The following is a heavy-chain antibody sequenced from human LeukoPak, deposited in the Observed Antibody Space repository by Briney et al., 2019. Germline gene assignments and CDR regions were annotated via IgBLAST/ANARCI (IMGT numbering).Heavy chain of an antibody. D-gene: IGHD1-26*01. CDR2: ISSGGTTI. J-gene: IGHJ6*02. CDR3: NSGSYHYHGVDV. V-gene: IGHV3-11*01. Sequence: GGSLRLSCAASGFGFSDYYVTWIRQAPGKGLEWVSYISSGGTTIYYADSVKGRFTMSRDDARNSLYLQMNSLRSEDTAVYYCNSGSYHYHGVDVWGQGTTVTVSS. CDR1: GFGFSDYY.